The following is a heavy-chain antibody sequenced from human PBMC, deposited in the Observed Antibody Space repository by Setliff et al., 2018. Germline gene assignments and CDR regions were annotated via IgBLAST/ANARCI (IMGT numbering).Heavy chain of an antibody. J-gene: IGHJ4*02. D-gene: IGHD1-1*01. CDR3: ARTGTYRYFDY. CDR1: GDSISSGSHY. Sequence: KTSETLSLTCTVSGDSISSGSHYWGWIRQPPGKGLEWIGRIHYRGTTYSNASLASRLTIYVDTAKNQFSLKLTSVTAADTAVYYCARTGTYRYFDYWGQGTRVTVSS. CDR2: IHYRGTT. V-gene: IGHV4-39*01.